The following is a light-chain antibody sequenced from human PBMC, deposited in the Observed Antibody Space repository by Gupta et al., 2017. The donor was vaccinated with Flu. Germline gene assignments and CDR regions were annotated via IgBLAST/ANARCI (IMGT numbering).Light chain of an antibody. Sequence: QSVVTQSPSFSVSPSRTVKRPWGLSSGSVSISHFPSWYQQTPGQAPRTLISSTNARSFGVPDRFSGSILGNKAALTITGAQADDESDYYCVLYMDTRSWVFGGGTKLTVL. CDR1: SGSVSISHF. CDR3: VLYMDTRSWV. V-gene: IGLV8-61*01. CDR2: STN. J-gene: IGLJ3*02.